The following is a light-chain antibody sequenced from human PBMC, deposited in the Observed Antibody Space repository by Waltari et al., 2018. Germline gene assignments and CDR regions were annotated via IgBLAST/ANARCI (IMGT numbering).Light chain of an antibody. J-gene: IGLJ3*02. CDR1: SGINVGMYR. V-gene: IGLV5-45*02. CDR2: YKSDSDN. CDR3: MLWHSGAWV. Sequence: QAVLTQPSSLSASPGASASLTCTFRSGINVGMYRLYWYQQKPGSPPQYLLRYKSDSDNQQGAGVRCRFSGSKDASVNAAILLIAGLQSADVADSLCMLWHSGAWVFVGGTKLTVL.